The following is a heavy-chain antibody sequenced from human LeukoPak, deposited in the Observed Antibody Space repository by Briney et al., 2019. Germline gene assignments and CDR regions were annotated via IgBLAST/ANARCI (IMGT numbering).Heavy chain of an antibody. D-gene: IGHD2-2*02. CDR3: ARDNGMPAAISWAPYYYYMDV. J-gene: IGHJ6*03. V-gene: IGHV1-2*02. CDR2: INPNSGGT. Sequence: ASVKDSCKASGYTFTGYYLHWVRPAPGQGLEWMGWINPNSGGTNYAQKFQGRVTMTRDTSISTAYMELRSLRSDDTAVYYCARDNGMPAAISWAPYYYYMDVWGKGTTVTVSS. CDR1: GYTFTGYY.